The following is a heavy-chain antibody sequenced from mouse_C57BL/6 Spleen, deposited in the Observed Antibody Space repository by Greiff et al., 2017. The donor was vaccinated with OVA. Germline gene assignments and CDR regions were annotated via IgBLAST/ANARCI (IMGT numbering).Heavy chain of an antibody. CDR2: ISSGSSTI. CDR3: ARDHYGSSDWYFDV. CDR1: GFTFSDYG. J-gene: IGHJ1*03. V-gene: IGHV5-17*01. D-gene: IGHD1-1*01. Sequence: EVHLVESGGGLVKPGGSLKLSCAASGFTFSDYGMHWVRQAPEQGLEWVAYISSGSSTIYYADTVKGRFTISRDNAKNTLFLQMTSLRSEDTAMYYCARDHYGSSDWYFDVWGTGTTVTVSS.